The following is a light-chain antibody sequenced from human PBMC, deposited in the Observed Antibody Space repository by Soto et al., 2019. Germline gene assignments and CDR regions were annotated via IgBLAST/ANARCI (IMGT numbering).Light chain of an antibody. J-gene: IGKJ5*01. CDR3: QQYIKWPIT. CDR1: QSVTSN. Sequence: EIVLTQYPGTLSLSPGERATLFCRASQSVTSNNLAWYQQKPGQAPKLLISDASTRATGIPARFSGSGSGTEFTLTVSSLQPEDFAVYYCQQYIKWPITFGQGTRLEIK. CDR2: DAS. V-gene: IGKV3-15*01.